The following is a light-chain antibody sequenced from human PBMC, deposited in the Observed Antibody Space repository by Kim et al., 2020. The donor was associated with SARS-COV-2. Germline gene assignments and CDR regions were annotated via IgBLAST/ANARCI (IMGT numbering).Light chain of an antibody. CDR1: QSVSSY. Sequence: WSPGERATLSCRASQSVSSYLAWYQQKPGQAPRLLIYDASNSATGIPARFSGSGSGTDFTLTISSLEPEDFAVYYCQQRSNWPPTFGGGTKVDIK. J-gene: IGKJ4*01. V-gene: IGKV3-11*01. CDR3: QQRSNWPPT. CDR2: DAS.